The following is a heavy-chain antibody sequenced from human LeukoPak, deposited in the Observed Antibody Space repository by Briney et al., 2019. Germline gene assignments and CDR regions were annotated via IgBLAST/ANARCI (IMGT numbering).Heavy chain of an antibody. J-gene: IGHJ6*03. V-gene: IGHV4-38-2*02. Sequence: PSETLSLTCTVSGYSITSGHYWGWIRQSPGKGLEWIGNIYHSGSAYYNPSLKSRVTMSVDTSKNQISLELNSVTAADTAVYYCARDFDYYFYYMDVWGKGTTVTVSS. CDR2: IYHSGSA. CDR3: ARDFDYYFYYMDV. CDR1: GYSITSGHY.